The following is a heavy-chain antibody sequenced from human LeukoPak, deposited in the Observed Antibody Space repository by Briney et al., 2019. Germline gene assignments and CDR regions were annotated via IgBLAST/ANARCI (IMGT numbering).Heavy chain of an antibody. J-gene: IGHJ6*02. CDR2: ISGSGGST. V-gene: IGHV3-23*01. Sequence: PGGSLRLSCAASGFTFSSYAMSWVRQAPGKGLEWVSAISGSGGSTYYADSVKGRFTISRDNSKNTLYLQMNSLRAEDTAVYYCARDGYSYGPGYGMDVWGQGTTVTVSS. CDR3: ARDGYSYGPGYGMDV. CDR1: GFTFSSYA. D-gene: IGHD5-18*01.